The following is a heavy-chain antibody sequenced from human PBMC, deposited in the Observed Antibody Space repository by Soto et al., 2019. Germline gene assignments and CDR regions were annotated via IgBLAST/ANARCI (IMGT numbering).Heavy chain of an antibody. CDR1: GYTFTDYY. V-gene: IGHV1-2*02. D-gene: IGHD1-7*01. CDR2: INPNSGGT. CDR3: ARKLELLGSYYYYYDMAV. J-gene: IGHJ6*02. Sequence: ASVKVSCKASGYTFTDYYMHWVRQAPGQGLEWMGWINPNSGGTNYAQKFQGRVTMTRDTSISTAYMELSRLRSDDTAVYYCARKLELLGSYYYYYDMAVWGQGTTVTVSS.